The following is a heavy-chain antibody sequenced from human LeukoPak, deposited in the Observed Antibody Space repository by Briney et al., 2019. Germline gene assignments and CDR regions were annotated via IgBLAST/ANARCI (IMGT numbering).Heavy chain of an antibody. CDR1: GDSISSYY. V-gene: IGHV4-59*08. CDR2: IYYSGST. J-gene: IGHJ4*02. Sequence: SETLSLTCTVSGDSISSYYWSWIRQPPGKGLEWIGYIYYSGSTNYNPSLKSRVTISVDTSKNQFSLRLSSVTAADTAVFYCARQLDIAAAYFDYWGQGILVTVSS. CDR3: ARQLDIAAAYFDY. D-gene: IGHD6-13*01.